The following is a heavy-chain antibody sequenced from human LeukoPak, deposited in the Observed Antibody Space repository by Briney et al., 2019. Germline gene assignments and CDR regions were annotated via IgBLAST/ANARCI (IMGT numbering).Heavy chain of an antibody. D-gene: IGHD1-1*01. CDR2: IWYDGSNE. J-gene: IGHJ4*02. CDR1: GFTFGNYG. Sequence: GRSLRLSCAASGFTFGNYGMHWVRQAPGKGLQWVAVIWYDGSNEYYTGSVKGRFTISRDNAHNTLYLQMNSLRAEDTAVYYCARGSQSTWGFFAYWGQGTRVTVSS. V-gene: IGHV3-33*01. CDR3: ARGSQSTWGFFAY.